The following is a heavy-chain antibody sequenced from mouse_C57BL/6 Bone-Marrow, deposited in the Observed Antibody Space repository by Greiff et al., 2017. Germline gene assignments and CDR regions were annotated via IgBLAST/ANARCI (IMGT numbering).Heavy chain of an antibody. CDR3: ARHKATTLEYYFDY. CDR1: GFSLTSYG. V-gene: IGHV2-6-1*01. Sequence: QVQLKQSGPGLVAPSQSLSITCTVSGFSLTSYGVHWVRQPPGKGLEWLVVIWSDGSTTYNSALNSRLSISKDNSKSQVFVKMNSLQTEDTAMYYCARHKATTLEYYFDYWGQGTTLTVSA. CDR2: IWSDGST. J-gene: IGHJ2*01. D-gene: IGHD1-1*01.